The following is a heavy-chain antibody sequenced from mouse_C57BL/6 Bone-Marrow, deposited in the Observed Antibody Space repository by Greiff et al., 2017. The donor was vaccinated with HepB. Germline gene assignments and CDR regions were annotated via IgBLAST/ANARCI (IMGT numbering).Heavy chain of an antibody. J-gene: IGHJ3*01. Sequence: QVQLQQSGAELARPGASVKLSCTASGFTFTSYGISWVKQRTGQGLEWIGEIYPRSGNTYYNAPFKGTATLTADKSSSTAYMELRSLTSADSAVYFCARGGDGYPAGFAYWGQGTLVTVSA. D-gene: IGHD2-3*01. V-gene: IGHV1-81*01. CDR3: ARGGDGYPAGFAY. CDR1: GFTFTSYG. CDR2: IYPRSGNT.